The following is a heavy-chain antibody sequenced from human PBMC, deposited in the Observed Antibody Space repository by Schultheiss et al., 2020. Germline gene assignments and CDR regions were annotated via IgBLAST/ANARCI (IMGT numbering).Heavy chain of an antibody. CDR2: IYHSGST. V-gene: IGHV4-39*01. CDR1: GGSISSSSYY. D-gene: IGHD3-16*01. J-gene: IGHJ6*02. Sequence: SETLSLTCTVSGGSISSSSYYWGWIRQPPGKGLEWIGEIYHSGSTNYNPSLKSRVTISVDKSKNQFSLKLTSVTAADTAVYYCARHPWGVGMDVWGRGTTGTVSS. CDR3: ARHPWGVGMDV.